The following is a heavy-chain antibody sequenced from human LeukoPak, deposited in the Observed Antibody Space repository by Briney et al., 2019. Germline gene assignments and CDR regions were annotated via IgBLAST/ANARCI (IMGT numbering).Heavy chain of an antibody. D-gene: IGHD5-18*01. J-gene: IGHJ4*02. CDR3: ARVVDTAMDVYYFDY. CDR2: FYYSGST. Sequence: SETLSLTCTVSGDSISSSPYYWGWIRQPPGKGLEWIGSFYYSGSTYYNPSLQSRVTISVDTSKNQLSLKLSSVTAADTAVYYCARVVDTAMDVYYFDYWGQGTLVTVSS. CDR1: GDSISSSPYY. V-gene: IGHV4-39*07.